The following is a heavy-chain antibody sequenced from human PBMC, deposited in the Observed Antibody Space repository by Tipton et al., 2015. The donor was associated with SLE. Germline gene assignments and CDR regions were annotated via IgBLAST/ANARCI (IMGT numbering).Heavy chain of an antibody. V-gene: IGHV4-61*02. CDR1: GGSISSSDHY. D-gene: IGHD3-22*01. J-gene: IGHJ4*02. CDR2: IYTSGST. Sequence: LRLSCTVSGGSISSSDHYWSWIRQPAGKGLEWIGRIYTSGSTNYNPSLKSRVTISVDTSKNQFSLKLSSVTAADTAVYYCARGGRVTYYYDSSGYGLDYWGQGTLVTVSS. CDR3: ARGGRVTYYYDSSGYGLDY.